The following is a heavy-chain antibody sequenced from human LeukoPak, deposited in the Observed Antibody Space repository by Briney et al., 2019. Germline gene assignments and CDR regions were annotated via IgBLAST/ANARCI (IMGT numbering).Heavy chain of an antibody. CDR2: IYTSGST. V-gene: IGHV4-4*07. J-gene: IGHJ6*02. CDR3: ARQPHQYYGMDV. CDR1: GGSFSNYY. Sequence: PSETLSLTCTVSGGSFSNYYWGWIRQPAGKGLEWIGRIYTSGSTNYNPSVKSRVTMSVDTSNNQFSLKLTSVTAADTAVYYCARQPHQYYGMDVWGQGTTVTVSS. D-gene: IGHD1-14*01.